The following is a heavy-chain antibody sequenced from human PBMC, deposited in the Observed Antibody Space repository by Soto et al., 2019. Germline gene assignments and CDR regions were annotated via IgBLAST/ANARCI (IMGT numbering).Heavy chain of an antibody. J-gene: IGHJ4*02. D-gene: IGHD3-22*01. Sequence: QVQLQESGPGLVKPSQTLSLTCTVSGGSISSGDYYWSWIRQPPGKGLEWIGYIYYSGSTYYNPSLKSRVTISVDTSKNQFSLKLSSVTAADTAVYYCASDQALYDSSGYSDYWGQGTLVTVSS. CDR1: GGSISSGDYY. CDR3: ASDQALYDSSGYSDY. V-gene: IGHV4-30-4*01. CDR2: IYYSGST.